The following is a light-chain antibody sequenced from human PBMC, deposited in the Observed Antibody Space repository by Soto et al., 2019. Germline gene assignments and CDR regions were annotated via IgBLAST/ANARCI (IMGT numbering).Light chain of an antibody. CDR1: QGISNY. Sequence: AIRMTQSPSSFSASTGDRVTITCRASQGISNYLAWYRQKPGRAPKLLIYAASTLQSGVPSRFSGSGSGTDFTLTISCLQSEDFATYYCQQYYSYPWTFGQGTKVEIK. CDR2: AAS. V-gene: IGKV1-8*01. J-gene: IGKJ1*01. CDR3: QQYYSYPWT.